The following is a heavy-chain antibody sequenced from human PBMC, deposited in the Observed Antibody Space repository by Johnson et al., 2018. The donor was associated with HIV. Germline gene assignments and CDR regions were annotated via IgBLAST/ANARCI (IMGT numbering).Heavy chain of an antibody. CDR2: INQDGTEK. V-gene: IGHV3-7*01. CDR3: ARGSTMRVSAFDL. Sequence: VQLVESGGGLVQPGGSLRLSCAGSGITFSSYWMTWVRQAPGKGLEWVANINQDGTEKYYVDSVKGRFTISRDNAKNSLYLQMNSLRTEDTAVYYCARGSTMRVSAFDLWGQGTMVTVSS. J-gene: IGHJ3*01. D-gene: IGHD3-22*01. CDR1: GITFSSYW.